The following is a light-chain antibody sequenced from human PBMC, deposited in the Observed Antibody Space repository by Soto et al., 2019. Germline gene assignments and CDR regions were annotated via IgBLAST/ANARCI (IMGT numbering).Light chain of an antibody. CDR2: LGS. J-gene: IGKJ2*01. V-gene: IGKV2-28*01. CDR1: QSLLHSDGYNY. Sequence: DIVMTQSPLSLPVTPGEPASISCRSSQSLLHSDGYNYLDWYLQKPGQSPQLLIYLGSNRASGVPDRFSGSGSGTDFTLNISRVEAEDVGVYYCMQARQTPHTFGQGTKLEIK. CDR3: MQARQTPHT.